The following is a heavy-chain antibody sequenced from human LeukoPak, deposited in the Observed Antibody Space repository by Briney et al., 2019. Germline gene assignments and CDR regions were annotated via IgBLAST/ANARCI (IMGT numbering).Heavy chain of an antibody. V-gene: IGHV4-34*01. CDR3: ARGYSSSWPLFDY. J-gene: IGHJ4*02. Sequence: SETLSLTCAVYGGSFSGYYWSWIRQPPGKGLEWIGEINHSGSTNYNPSLKSRVTISVDTSKNQFSLKLSPVTAADTAVYYCARGYSSSWPLFDYWGQGTLVTVSS. CDR1: GGSFSGYY. CDR2: INHSGST. D-gene: IGHD6-13*01.